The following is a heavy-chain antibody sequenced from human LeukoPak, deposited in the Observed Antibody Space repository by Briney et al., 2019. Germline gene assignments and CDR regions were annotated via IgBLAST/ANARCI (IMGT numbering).Heavy chain of an antibody. J-gene: IGHJ4*02. CDR2: IYPGDSAT. D-gene: IGHD3-10*01. CDR1: GYSFTTYW. V-gene: IGHV5-51*01. Sequence: GESLKISCKGSGYSFTTYWIAWVRQMPGKGLEWMGVIYPGDSATRYSPSFQGQVIISADKSISTAYLQWSSLKASDTAMYYCARLYEYYGSGLDYRGQGTLVTVSS. CDR3: ARLYEYYGSGLDY.